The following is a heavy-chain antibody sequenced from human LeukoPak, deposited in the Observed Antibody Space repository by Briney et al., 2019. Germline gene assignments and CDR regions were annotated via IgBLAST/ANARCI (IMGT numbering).Heavy chain of an antibody. J-gene: IGHJ4*02. CDR1: GFTFSSYA. CDR3: AKCGAGYYYDSSGAGYYFDY. D-gene: IGHD3-22*01. CDR2: ISGSGGST. Sequence: GGSLRLSCAASGFTFSSYAMSWVRQAPGKGLEWVSAISGSGGSTYYADSVKGRFTISRDNSKNTLYLQMNSLRAEDTAVYYCAKCGAGYYYDSSGAGYYFDYWGQGTLVTVSS. V-gene: IGHV3-23*01.